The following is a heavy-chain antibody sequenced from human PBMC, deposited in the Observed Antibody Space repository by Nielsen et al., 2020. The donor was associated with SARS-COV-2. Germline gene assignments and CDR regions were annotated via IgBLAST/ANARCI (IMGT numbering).Heavy chain of an antibody. CDR1: GGTFSSYA. CDR3: ARDRSGDYGTDYYYYYGMDV. CDR2: ISAYNGNT. D-gene: IGHD4-17*01. J-gene: IGHJ6*02. V-gene: IGHV1-18*01. Sequence: ASVKVSCKASGGTFSSYAISWVRQAPGQGLEWMGWISAYNGNTNYAQKLQGRVTMTTDTSTSTAYMELRSLRSDDTAVYYCARDRSGDYGTDYYYYYGMDVWGQGTTVTVSS.